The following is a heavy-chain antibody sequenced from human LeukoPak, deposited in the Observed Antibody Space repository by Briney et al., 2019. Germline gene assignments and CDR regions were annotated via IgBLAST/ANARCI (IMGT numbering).Heavy chain of an antibody. CDR2: IIPIFGTA. D-gene: IGHD6-13*01. V-gene: IGHV1-69*05. J-gene: IGHJ6*03. Sequence: SVKVPCKASGGTFSSYAISWVRQAPGQGLEWMGGIIPIFGTANYAQKFQGRVTITTDESTSTAYMELSSLRSEDTAVYYCARGTMSIRQQRTHDYYMDVWGKGTTVTVSS. CDR3: ARGTMSIRQQRTHDYYMDV. CDR1: GGTFSSYA.